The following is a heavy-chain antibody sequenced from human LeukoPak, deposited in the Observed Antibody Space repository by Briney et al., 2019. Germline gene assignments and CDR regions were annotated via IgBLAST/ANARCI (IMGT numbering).Heavy chain of an antibody. V-gene: IGHV3-23*01. CDR2: MSGSGGST. J-gene: IGHJ6*03. D-gene: IGHD3-9*01. CDR3: AKNVREADWYYYYMDV. Sequence: GGSLRLSCAASGFTFSIYGMSWVRQAPGRGLEWVSAMSGSGGSTYYADSVKGRFTISRDNSKNTLYLQMNSLRAEDTAVYYCAKNVREADWYYYYMDVWGKGTTVTVSS. CDR1: GFTFSIYG.